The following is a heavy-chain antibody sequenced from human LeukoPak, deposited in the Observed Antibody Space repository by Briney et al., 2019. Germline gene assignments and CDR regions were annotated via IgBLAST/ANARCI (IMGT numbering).Heavy chain of an antibody. V-gene: IGHV1-24*01. Sequence: ASVKVSCKVSGYTLTELSMHWVRQAPGNGLEWTGGFDPEDGETIYAQKFQGRVTMTEDTSTDTAYMELSSLRSEDTAVYYCATPVRSIVVVPAAPQNYYYYGMDVWGQGTTVTVSS. CDR3: ATPVRSIVVVPAAPQNYYYYGMDV. CDR1: GYTLTELS. D-gene: IGHD2-2*01. CDR2: FDPEDGET. J-gene: IGHJ6*02.